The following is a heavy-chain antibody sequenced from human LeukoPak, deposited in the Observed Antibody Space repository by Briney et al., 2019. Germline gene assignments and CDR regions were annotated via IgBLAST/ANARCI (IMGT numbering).Heavy chain of an antibody. CDR2: INIDGSSI. D-gene: IGHD2-2*01. CDR3: TRIPADQTFFDF. CDR1: GFTLNKYW. J-gene: IGHJ4*02. V-gene: IGHV3-74*01. Sequence: GGSLRLSCAASGFTLNKYWMHWVRQAPGKGLVWVPRINIDGSSISYADSVRGRFTISRDNAKNTLYLQMNNLRAEDTAVYYCTRIPADQTFFDFWGQGTLVTVSS.